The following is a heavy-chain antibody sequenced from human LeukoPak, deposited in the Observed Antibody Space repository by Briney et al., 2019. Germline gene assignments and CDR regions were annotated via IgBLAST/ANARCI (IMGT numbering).Heavy chain of an antibody. J-gene: IGHJ4*02. CDR2: IKQDGSEK. V-gene: IGHV3-7*01. D-gene: IGHD3-22*01. CDR1: GFTFSSYW. Sequence: PGGSLRLSCAASGFTFSSYWMSWVRQAPGKGLEWVAYIKQDGSEKYYVDSVKGRFTISRDNAKNSLYLQMNSLRAEDTAVYYCARDALRGYYYDSSGYYYPENDYWGQGTLVSVSS. CDR3: ARDALRGYYYDSSGYYYPENDY.